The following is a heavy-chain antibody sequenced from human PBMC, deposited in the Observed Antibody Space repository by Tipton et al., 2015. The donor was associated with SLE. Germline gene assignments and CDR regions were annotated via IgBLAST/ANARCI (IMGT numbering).Heavy chain of an antibody. CDR1: GGSMDSGGYS. Sequence: TLSLTCSVSGGSMDSGGYSWTWIRQHPGKGLEWIAYIYFTGDTYYNPSLKSRVTMSVGTSDNKFSLKLSSVTAADTAIYYCARRIAVAEYFDSWGQGTLVTVSS. D-gene: IGHD6-19*01. V-gene: IGHV4-31*03. CDR3: ARRIAVAEYFDS. CDR2: IYFTGDT. J-gene: IGHJ4*02.